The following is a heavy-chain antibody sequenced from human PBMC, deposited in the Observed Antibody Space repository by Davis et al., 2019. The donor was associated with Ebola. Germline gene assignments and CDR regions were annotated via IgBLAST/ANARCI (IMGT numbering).Heavy chain of an antibody. V-gene: IGHV3-30*03. CDR2: ISPDGSDK. CDR1: GFTFSSYG. Sequence: GESLKISCAASGFTFSSYGMHWVRQAPGKGLEWVAVISPDGSDKNYADSGRGRFTITRDNSKNTLYLQMNSLRAEDTAVYYCARHGSGSWPSRGRIYYYYGMDVWGQGTTVTVSS. J-gene: IGHJ6*02. CDR3: ARHGSGSWPSRGRIYYYYGMDV. D-gene: IGHD6-13*01.